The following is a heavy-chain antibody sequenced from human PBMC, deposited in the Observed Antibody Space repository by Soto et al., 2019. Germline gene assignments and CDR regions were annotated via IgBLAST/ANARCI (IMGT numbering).Heavy chain of an antibody. CDR1: GGSISSGGYY. CDR2: IYYSGST. Sequence: SETLSLTCIVSGGSISSGGYYWSWIRQHPGKGLEWIGYIYYSGSTYYNPSLKSRVTISVDTSKNQFSLKLRSVTAADTAVYYCARLPLPAYDNWFDPWGQGTLVTVSS. J-gene: IGHJ5*02. CDR3: ARLPLPAYDNWFDP. D-gene: IGHD2-21*01. V-gene: IGHV4-31*03.